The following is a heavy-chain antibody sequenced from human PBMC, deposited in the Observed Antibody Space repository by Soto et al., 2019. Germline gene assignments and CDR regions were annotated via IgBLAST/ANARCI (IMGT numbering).Heavy chain of an antibody. CDR1: GGTFSSYA. CDR2: IIPIFGTA. Sequence: QVQLVQSGAEVKKPGSSVKVSCKASGGTFSSYAISWVRHAPGQGLEWMGGIIPIFGTANYAQKFQGRVTITADESTSTADMELSSLRSADTAVYYCAREPDRWQQLVYWFDLWGQGTLVTVSS. D-gene: IGHD6-13*01. CDR3: AREPDRWQQLVYWFDL. V-gene: IGHV1-69*01. J-gene: IGHJ5*02.